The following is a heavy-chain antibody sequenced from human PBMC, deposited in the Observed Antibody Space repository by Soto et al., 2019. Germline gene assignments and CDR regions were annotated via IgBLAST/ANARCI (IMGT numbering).Heavy chain of an antibody. Sequence: QVQLVQSGAEVKKPGSSVKVSCKASGGTFSSYAISWVRQAPGQGLEWMGGIIPTSETTNYAQKFQGRVTITADASKSTAYMELSSLRSEDTAVYYCARSQGSSTSLEIYYYYYYGMDVWGQGTTVTVSS. CDR2: IIPTSETT. D-gene: IGHD2-2*01. J-gene: IGHJ6*02. CDR3: ARSQGSSTSLEIYYYYYYGMDV. CDR1: GGTFSSYA. V-gene: IGHV1-69*01.